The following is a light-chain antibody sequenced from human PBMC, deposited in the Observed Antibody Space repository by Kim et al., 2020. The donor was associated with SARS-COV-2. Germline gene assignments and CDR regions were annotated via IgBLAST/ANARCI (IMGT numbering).Light chain of an antibody. Sequence: GQSIAISCTGTSSDVGRYNDVSWYQQHPGKAPKLLIYDVTQRPSGVSDRFSGSKSGNTASLTISGLQTEDEGDYYCASYTSTSTFVFGIGTKVTVL. V-gene: IGLV2-14*04. CDR2: DVT. CDR3: ASYTSTSTFV. J-gene: IGLJ1*01. CDR1: SSDVGRYND.